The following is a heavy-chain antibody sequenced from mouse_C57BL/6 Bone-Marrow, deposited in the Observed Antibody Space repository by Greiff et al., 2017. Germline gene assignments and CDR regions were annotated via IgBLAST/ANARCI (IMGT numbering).Heavy chain of an antibody. CDR2: IYPRDGST. CDR1: GYTFTDHT. J-gene: IGHJ2*01. Sequence: VVKPGASVMISCKVSGYTFTDHTIHWMKQRPEQGLEWIGYIYPRDGSTKYNEKFKGKATLTADKSSSTAYLQLNSLTSEDSAVYFCARSRGYYYGLDYWGQGTTLTVSS. CDR3: ARSRGYYYGLDY. V-gene: IGHV1-78*01. D-gene: IGHD1-1*01.